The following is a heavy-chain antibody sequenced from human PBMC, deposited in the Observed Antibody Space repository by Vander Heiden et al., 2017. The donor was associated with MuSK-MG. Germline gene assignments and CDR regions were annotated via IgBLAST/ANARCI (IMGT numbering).Heavy chain of an antibody. CDR2: IIPILGIA. J-gene: IGHJ5*02. CDR3: ARDTGNCTNGVCYTGFDP. V-gene: IGHV1-69*10. CDR1: GGTFSSYA. D-gene: IGHD2-8*01. Sequence: QVQLVQSGAAVKKPGSSVKVSCKASGGTFSSYAISWVRQAPGQGLEWMGGIIPILGIANYAQKFQGRVTITADKSTSTAYMELSSLRSEDTAVYYCARDTGNCTNGVCYTGFDPWGQGTLVTVSS.